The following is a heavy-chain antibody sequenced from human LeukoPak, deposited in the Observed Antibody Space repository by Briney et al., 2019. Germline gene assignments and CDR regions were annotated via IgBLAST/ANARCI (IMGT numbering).Heavy chain of an antibody. CDR1: GGSIGSSSYY. V-gene: IGHV4-39*07. J-gene: IGHJ4*02. CDR2: IYYSGST. Sequence: SETLSLTCTVSGGSIGSSSYYWGWIRQPPGKGLEWIGSIYYSGSTYYNPSLKSRVTMSVDTSKNQFSLKLSSVTAADTAVYYCASTSDYGTHFDYWGQGTLVTVSS. D-gene: IGHD3-16*01. CDR3: ASTSDYGTHFDY.